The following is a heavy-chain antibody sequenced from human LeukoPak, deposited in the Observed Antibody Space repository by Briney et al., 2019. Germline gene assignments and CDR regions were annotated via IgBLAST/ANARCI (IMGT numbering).Heavy chain of an antibody. D-gene: IGHD6-13*01. V-gene: IGHV4-59*01. CDR3: ARGGMISSWYSGWFDP. CDR2: IYYSGST. CDR1: GGSISSYY. Sequence: NPSETLSLTCTVSGGSISSYYWSWIRQPPGKGLEWIGYIYYSGSTNYNPSLKSRVTISVDTSKNQFSLKLSSVTAADTAVYYCARGGMISSWYSGWFDPWGQGTLVTVSS. J-gene: IGHJ5*02.